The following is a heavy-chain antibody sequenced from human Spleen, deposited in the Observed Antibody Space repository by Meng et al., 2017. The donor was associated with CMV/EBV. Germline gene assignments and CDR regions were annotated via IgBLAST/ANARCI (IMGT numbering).Heavy chain of an antibody. D-gene: IGHD4-11*01. CDR1: GFTFSDFY. Sequence: GESLKISCAASGFTFSDFYMSWIRQAPGKGLEWLSYISPSGGAIYDADSVRGRFTISRDNAQNSLYLQMNSLRAEDTTVYYCARADYSDPFDYWGQGTLVTVSS. V-gene: IGHV3-11*04. CDR2: ISPSGGAI. J-gene: IGHJ4*02. CDR3: ARADYSDPFDY.